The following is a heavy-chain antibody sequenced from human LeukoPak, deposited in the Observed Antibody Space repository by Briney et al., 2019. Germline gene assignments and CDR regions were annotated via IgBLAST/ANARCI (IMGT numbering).Heavy chain of an antibody. CDR1: GYSFTSYW. J-gene: IGHJ3*02. Sequence: GASLKISCKGSGYSFTSYWIGWVRQMPGKGLEWMGIIYPGDSDTRYSPSFQGQVTISADKSISTSYLQWSSLKASDTAMYYCARHRADYGDYVVGGAFDIWGQGTMVTVSS. CDR2: IYPGDSDT. D-gene: IGHD4-17*01. CDR3: ARHRADYGDYVVGGAFDI. V-gene: IGHV5-51*01.